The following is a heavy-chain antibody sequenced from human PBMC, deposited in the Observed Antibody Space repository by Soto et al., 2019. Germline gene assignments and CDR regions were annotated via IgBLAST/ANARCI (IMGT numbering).Heavy chain of an antibody. CDR2: ISAYNGNT. CDR1: GYTFTSYG. Sequence: QVQLVQSGAEVKKPGASVKVSCKASGYTFTSYGISWVRQAPGQGLEWMGWISAYNGNTNYAQKIQGKVTRTTDTTNRTTYMDLRSRGSVDTAQHYSEREDPPSLNWGDGTLVIATS. J-gene: IGHJ2*01. CDR3: EREDPPSLN. D-gene: IGHD2-2*01. V-gene: IGHV1-18*01.